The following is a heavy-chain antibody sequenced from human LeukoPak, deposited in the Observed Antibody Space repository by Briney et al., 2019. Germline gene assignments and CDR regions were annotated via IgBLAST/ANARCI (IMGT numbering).Heavy chain of an antibody. V-gene: IGHV4-39*01. Sequence: SETLSLTCTVSGGSISSSSYYWGWIRQPPGKGLEWIGEINHSGSTNYNPSLKSRVTISVDTSKNQFSLKLSSVTAADTAVYYCARHLRGMVRGVKASRYYYYYMDVWGKGTTVTISS. CDR1: GGSISSSSYY. CDR3: ARHLRGMVRGVKASRYYYYYMDV. CDR2: INHSGST. J-gene: IGHJ6*03. D-gene: IGHD3-10*01.